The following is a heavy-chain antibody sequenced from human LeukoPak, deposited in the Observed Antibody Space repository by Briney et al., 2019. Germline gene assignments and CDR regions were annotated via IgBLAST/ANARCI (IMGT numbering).Heavy chain of an antibody. J-gene: IGHJ4*02. V-gene: IGHV4-39*02. D-gene: IGHD6-6*01. CDR3: AREIVSSVES. Sequence: SETLSLTCTVSGDSISNTRYHWGWIRQPPGKGLEWIGSIYYSGATYYNPSLKSRLTISVDTSRNHFSLKLSSVTAADTAVYHCAREIVSSVESWGQGSLVTVSS. CDR1: GDSISNTRYH. CDR2: IYYSGAT.